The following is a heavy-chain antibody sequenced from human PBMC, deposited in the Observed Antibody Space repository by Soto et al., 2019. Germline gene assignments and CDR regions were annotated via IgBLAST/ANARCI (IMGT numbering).Heavy chain of an antibody. CDR1: GVTFSSYS. CDR3: ATAGGRHSGGIHY. V-gene: IGHV1-69*01. Sequence: QVQLVQSGAEVQKPGSSVKVSCKASGVTFSSYSINWVRQAPGQGREWMGVIILIFGTANYAQKFKGRDTITADVSTSKAYRELSSVRSEDTAVYYCATAGGRHSGGIHYCGQGTLVTVS. CDR2: IILIFGTA. D-gene: IGHD1-26*01. J-gene: IGHJ4*02.